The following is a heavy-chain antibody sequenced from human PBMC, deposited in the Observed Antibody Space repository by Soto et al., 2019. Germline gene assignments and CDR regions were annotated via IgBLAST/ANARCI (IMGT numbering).Heavy chain of an antibody. V-gene: IGHV4-61*08. Sequence: SETLSLTCTVSGCSISSYDYYWGWLRQHPGKGLEWIGYVYYSGSTNYNPSLKSRVTISVDTSKNQFSLKLTSVTAADTAMYYCARGGRSAYYYYMGVWGKGTTVTVSS. J-gene: IGHJ6*03. CDR3: ARGGRSAYYYYMGV. CDR1: GCSISSYDYY. CDR2: VYYSGST.